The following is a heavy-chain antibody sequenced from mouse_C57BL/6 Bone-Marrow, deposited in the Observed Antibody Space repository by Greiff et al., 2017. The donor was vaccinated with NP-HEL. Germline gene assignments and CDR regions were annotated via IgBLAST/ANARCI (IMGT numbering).Heavy chain of an antibody. CDR1: GYTFTDHT. V-gene: IGHV1-78*01. CDR3: ARAGGSSLPWYFDV. CDR2: IYPRDGST. J-gene: IGHJ1*03. Sequence: LQQSDAELVKPGASVKISCKVSGYTFTDHTIHWMKQRPEQGLKWIGYIYPRDGSTKYNEKFKGKATLTADKATSTAYMQLNSLTSEDSAVFFWARAGGSSLPWYFDVWGTGPPATAPS. D-gene: IGHD1-1*01.